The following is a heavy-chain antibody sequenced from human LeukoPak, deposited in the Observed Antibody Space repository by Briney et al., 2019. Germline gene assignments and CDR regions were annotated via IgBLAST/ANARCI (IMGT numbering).Heavy chain of an antibody. V-gene: IGHV3-64D*06. Sequence: GGSLRLSCSASGLVFTIYTTYWVREAPGKGPEYVSTVSGSGNGFSIYYADSVKGRFTISRDNSKNIVYLQMNGLRSEDTAVYYCVKDFGRVRGTPDSWGQGTLVTVSS. CDR1: GLVFTIYT. CDR3: VKDFGRVRGTPDS. J-gene: IGHJ4*02. CDR2: VSGSGNGFSI. D-gene: IGHD3-16*01.